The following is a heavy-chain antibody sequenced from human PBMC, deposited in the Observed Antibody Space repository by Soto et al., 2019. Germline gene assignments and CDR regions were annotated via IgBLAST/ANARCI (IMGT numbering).Heavy chain of an antibody. J-gene: IGHJ6*02. D-gene: IGHD6-19*01. CDR1: GGTFSSYA. CDR3: ARSSGWGSDYYYGMDV. Sequence: QVQLVQSGAEVKKPGSSVKVSCKASGGTFSSYAISWVRQAPGQGLEWMGGIIPIFATANYAQKFQGRVTITADESTSTAYTELSSLRSEDTAVYYCARSSGWGSDYYYGMDVWGQGTTVTVSS. V-gene: IGHV1-69*12. CDR2: IIPIFATA.